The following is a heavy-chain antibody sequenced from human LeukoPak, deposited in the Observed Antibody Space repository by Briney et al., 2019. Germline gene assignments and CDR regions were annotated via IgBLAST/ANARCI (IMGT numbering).Heavy chain of an antibody. J-gene: IGHJ4*02. Sequence: PGGSLSLSCSASGFIFSSYAIHWVRQAPGKGLEYVSAISYNGGSTHYADSVKGRFTISRDNSKNTLFLQMSTLTGKATPMNYCVKGRAREAGRCFYYGGQGTLVTVSS. CDR1: GFIFSSYA. D-gene: IGHD3-10*01. CDR2: ISYNGGST. V-gene: IGHV3-64D*06. CDR3: VKGRAREAGRCFYY.